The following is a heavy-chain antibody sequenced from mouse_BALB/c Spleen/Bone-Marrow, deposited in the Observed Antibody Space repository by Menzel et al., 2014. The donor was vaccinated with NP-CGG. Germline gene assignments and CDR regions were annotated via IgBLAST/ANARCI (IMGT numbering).Heavy chain of an antibody. J-gene: IGHJ4*01. V-gene: IGHV1S41*01. Sequence: DPVKPGASVKLSCKASGYTFTSYWINWIKQRPGQGLEWIGRIAPGSGSTYYNEMFKGKATLTVDTSFSTAYIQLSSLSSEDSAVYFCARFPIYYGNYGAMDYWGQGTSVTVSS. D-gene: IGHD2-1*01. CDR3: ARFPIYYGNYGAMDY. CDR1: GYTFTSYW. CDR2: IAPGSGST.